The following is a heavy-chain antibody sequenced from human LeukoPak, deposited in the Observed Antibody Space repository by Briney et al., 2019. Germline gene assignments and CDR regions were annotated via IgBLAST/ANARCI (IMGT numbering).Heavy chain of an antibody. CDR1: GGSISSYY. CDR3: ARARRIAAADY. V-gene: IGHV4-59*01. Sequence: SETLSLTCTVSGGSISSYYWSWIRRPPGKGLEWIGYIYYSGSTNYNPSLKSRVTISVDTSKNQFSLKLSSVTAADTAVYYCARARRIAAADYWGQGTLVTVSS. D-gene: IGHD6-13*01. CDR2: IYYSGST. J-gene: IGHJ4*02.